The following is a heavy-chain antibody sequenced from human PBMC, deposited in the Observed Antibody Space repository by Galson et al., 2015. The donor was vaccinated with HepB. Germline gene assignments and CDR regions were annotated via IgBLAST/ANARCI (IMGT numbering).Heavy chain of an antibody. D-gene: IGHD3-3*01. CDR2: IKRDGSEK. V-gene: IGHV3-7*03. Sequence: SLRLSCAASGFTFSSYWMSWVRQAPGKGLEWVANIKRDGSEKYYVDSVKGRFTISRDNAKNSLYLQMNSLRAEDTAVYYCTRSRAVLGSLEWSDMDVWGKGTTVTVSS. J-gene: IGHJ6*03. CDR3: TRSRAVLGSLEWSDMDV. CDR1: GFTFSSYW.